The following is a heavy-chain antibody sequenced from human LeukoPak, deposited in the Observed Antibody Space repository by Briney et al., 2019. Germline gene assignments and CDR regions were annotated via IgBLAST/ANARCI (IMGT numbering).Heavy chain of an antibody. J-gene: IGHJ4*02. D-gene: IGHD6-13*01. Sequence: GGSLRLSCAASGFTFSSYSMNWVRQAPGKGLEWVSSISSSSSYLYYADSVKGRFTISRDNAKNSLYLQMNSLRAEDTAVYYCARDTGIAAAGTDYWGQGTLVTVSS. CDR1: GFTFSSYS. CDR2: ISSSSSYL. V-gene: IGHV3-21*01. CDR3: ARDTGIAAAGTDY.